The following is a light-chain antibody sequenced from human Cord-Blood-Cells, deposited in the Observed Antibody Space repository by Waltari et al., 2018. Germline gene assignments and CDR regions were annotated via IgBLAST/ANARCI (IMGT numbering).Light chain of an antibody. CDR2: AAS. V-gene: IGKV1-39*01. Sequence: DIQMTQSPSSLSASVGDRVTITCRARQSICSYLNWYQQKPGKATNLLIYAASSLQSGVPSRFSGSGSGTDFTLTISSLQPEDFATYYCQQSYSTPRTFGPGTKVDIK. J-gene: IGKJ3*01. CDR1: QSICSY. CDR3: QQSYSTPRT.